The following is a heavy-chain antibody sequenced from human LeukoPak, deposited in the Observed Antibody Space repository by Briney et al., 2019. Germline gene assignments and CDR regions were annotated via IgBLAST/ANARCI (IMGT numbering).Heavy chain of an antibody. J-gene: IGHJ4*02. CDR1: GFTFSSYA. CDR2: ISDSGGST. D-gene: IGHD3-16*01. V-gene: IGHV3-23*01. CDR3: AKFGGVGAGY. Sequence: AGSLRLSCAASGFTFSSYAMYWVRQAPGKGLEWVSTISDSGGSTYYADSVKGRFTISRDNSKNTLYLQMNSLRAEDTAVYYCAKFGGVGAGYWGQGTLVTVSS.